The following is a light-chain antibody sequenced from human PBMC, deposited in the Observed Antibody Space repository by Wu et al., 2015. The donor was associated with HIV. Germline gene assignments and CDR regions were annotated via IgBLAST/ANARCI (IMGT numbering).Light chain of an antibody. J-gene: IGKJ2*01. CDR3: QQVTKYPYT. CDR1: QGIRTY. Sequence: DIQLTQSPSFLSASVGDRVTISCRASQGIRTYLAWYQQKSGKAPNLLIYAASTLQDGVPSRFSGGGSGTEFTLTINSLQPEDFATYYCQQVTKYPYTFGLGDQGRRSN. CDR2: AAS. V-gene: IGKV1-9*01.